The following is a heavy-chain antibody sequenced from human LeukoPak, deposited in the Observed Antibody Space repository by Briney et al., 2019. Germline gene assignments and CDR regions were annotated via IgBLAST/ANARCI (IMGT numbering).Heavy chain of an antibody. CDR3: ARATWSAAFDY. CDR1: GGSISSSSYY. CDR2: IYYSGST. V-gene: IGHV4-39*01. Sequence: KPSETLSLTCTDSGGSISSSSYYWGWIRQPPGKGLEWIGSIYYSGSTYYNPSLKSRVTISVDTSKNQFSLKLSSVTAADTAVYYCARATWSAAFDYWGQGTLVTVSS. D-gene: IGHD5-12*01. J-gene: IGHJ4*02.